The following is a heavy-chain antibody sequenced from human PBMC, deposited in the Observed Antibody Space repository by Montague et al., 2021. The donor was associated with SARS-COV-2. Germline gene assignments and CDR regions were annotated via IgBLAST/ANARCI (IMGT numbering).Heavy chain of an antibody. CDR3: ARSHYGDYFDF. V-gene: IGHV4-34*01. CDR2: VNSGGST. Sequence: SETLSLTCTVSGASFSGNYWTWLRQSPGKGLEWMGEVNSGGSTNYNPSYKSRVAISVDTSKNQFSLSLRPLTAADTATYFCARSHYGDYFDFWGHGTQVTVSS. J-gene: IGHJ4*01. CDR1: GASFSGNY. D-gene: IGHD4-17*01.